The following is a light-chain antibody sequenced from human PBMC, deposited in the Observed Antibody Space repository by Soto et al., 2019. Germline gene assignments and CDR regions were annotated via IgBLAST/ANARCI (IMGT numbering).Light chain of an antibody. V-gene: IGLV1-40*01. Sequence: QSVLTQPPSVSGAPGQRVTISCTGSSSNIGAGYDVHWYRQLPGTAPKLLIYGNSNRPSGVPDRISGSKSETSASLAITGLQAEDEADYYCQSYDSSLSGYVFGTGTKVTVL. CDR1: SSNIGAGYD. J-gene: IGLJ1*01. CDR2: GNS. CDR3: QSYDSSLSGYV.